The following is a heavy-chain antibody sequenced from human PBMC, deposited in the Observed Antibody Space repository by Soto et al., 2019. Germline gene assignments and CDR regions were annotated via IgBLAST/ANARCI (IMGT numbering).Heavy chain of an antibody. CDR1: GGSISSGGYY. J-gene: IGHJ5*02. D-gene: IGHD3-9*01. V-gene: IGHV4-31*03. CDR3: ARGTPHSDHWLRGWFDP. Sequence: SETLSLTCTVSGGSISSGGYYWSWIRQHPGKGLEWIGYIYYSGSTYYNPSLKSRVTISVDTSKNQFSLKLSSVTAADTAVYYCARGTPHSDHWLRGWFDPWGQGTLVTVSS. CDR2: IYYSGST.